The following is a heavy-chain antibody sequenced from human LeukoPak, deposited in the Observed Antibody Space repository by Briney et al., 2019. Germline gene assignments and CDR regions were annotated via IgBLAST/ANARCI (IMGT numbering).Heavy chain of an antibody. Sequence: SVKVSCKASGGTFSNYAISWVRQAPGQGLEWMGGIIPMFDKTNYAQKFQGRVTITADEPTSTAYMELSSLRSEDTAVYYCAREGDGYNSNFDYWGQGTLVTVSS. V-gene: IGHV1-69*13. D-gene: IGHD5-24*01. CDR2: IIPMFDKT. CDR1: GGTFSNYA. CDR3: AREGDGYNSNFDY. J-gene: IGHJ4*02.